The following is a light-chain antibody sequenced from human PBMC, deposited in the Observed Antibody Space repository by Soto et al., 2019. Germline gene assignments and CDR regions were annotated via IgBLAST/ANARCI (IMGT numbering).Light chain of an antibody. CDR2: DFT. Sequence: QSALTQPRSVSGSPGQSVAISCTGTSSYFGGHSYVSWYQHHPGKAPKLMIYDFTKRPSGVPDRLSGSKSGNTASLTISGLQAEDEAAYYCCSYAGSYVVFGGGTKLTVL. CDR1: SSYFGGHSY. V-gene: IGLV2-11*01. J-gene: IGLJ2*01. CDR3: CSYAGSYVV.